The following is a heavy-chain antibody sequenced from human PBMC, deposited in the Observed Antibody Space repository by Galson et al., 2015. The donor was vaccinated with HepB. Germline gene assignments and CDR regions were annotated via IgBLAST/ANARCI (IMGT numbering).Heavy chain of an antibody. CDR3: ARGSAYFDY. V-gene: IGHV1-69*13. CDR1: GGTFNTYA. CDR2: IIPLFGTA. Sequence: SVKVSCKASGGTFNTYAMNWVRQAPGQGLEWVGGIIPLFGTADHSQRFQGRVTITADGSTTTAYMELSSLTSDDTAVYYCARGSAYFDYWGQGTQVTVSS. J-gene: IGHJ4*02.